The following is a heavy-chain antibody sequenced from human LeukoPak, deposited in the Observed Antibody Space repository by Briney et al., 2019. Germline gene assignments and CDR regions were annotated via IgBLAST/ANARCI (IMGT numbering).Heavy chain of an antibody. CDR2: VSYSGSST. J-gene: IGHJ6*02. V-gene: IGHV3-23*01. Sequence: GGSLRLSCGASGFTFSDYAMSWVRQAPGRGLDWVSTVSYSGSSTYYADSVMGRFTISRDNSKNTLYLQMDSLRVEDTAIYYCAKVPYSDYGSGRPPFMDVWGQGTTVAVSS. D-gene: IGHD3-10*01. CDR1: GFTFSDYA. CDR3: AKVPYSDYGSGRPPFMDV.